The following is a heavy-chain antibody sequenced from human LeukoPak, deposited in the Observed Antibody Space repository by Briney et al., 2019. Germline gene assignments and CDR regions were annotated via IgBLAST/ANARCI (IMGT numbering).Heavy chain of an antibody. Sequence: GGSLRLSCAASGFTFSSYGMHWVRQAPGKGLEWVAFIRYDGSNKYYADSVKGRFTISRDNAKNSLYLQMNSLRAEDTAVYYCARAGDYSGYDGYWGQGTLVTVSS. D-gene: IGHD5-12*01. V-gene: IGHV3-30*02. J-gene: IGHJ4*02. CDR2: IRYDGSNK. CDR1: GFTFSSYG. CDR3: ARAGDYSGYDGY.